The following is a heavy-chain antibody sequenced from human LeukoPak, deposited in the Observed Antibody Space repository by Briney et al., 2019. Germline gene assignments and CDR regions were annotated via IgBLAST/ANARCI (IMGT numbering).Heavy chain of an antibody. Sequence: GGSLRLSCAASGFTFTNYWMTWVRQAPGKGLQWVANIKQDGSVKYYVDSVKGRFIISRDNAKNSLYLQMNSLRAEDTAVYNCARIGYSSSSLDFWGRGTLVIVSS. D-gene: IGHD6-6*01. CDR2: IKQDGSVK. CDR1: GFTFTNYW. J-gene: IGHJ4*02. V-gene: IGHV3-7*03. CDR3: ARIGYSSSSLDF.